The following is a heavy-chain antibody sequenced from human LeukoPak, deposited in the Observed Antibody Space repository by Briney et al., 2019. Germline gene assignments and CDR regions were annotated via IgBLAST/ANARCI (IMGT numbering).Heavy chain of an antibody. J-gene: IGHJ4*02. CDR2: IYSGGST. D-gene: IGHD5-12*01. V-gene: IGHV3-53*04. Sequence: SFIYSGGSTYSADSVKGRFTISRHNSKNTLYPQMNSLRAEDTAVYYCARWDRDGYNLDYWGQGTLVTVSS. CDR3: ARWDRDGYNLDY.